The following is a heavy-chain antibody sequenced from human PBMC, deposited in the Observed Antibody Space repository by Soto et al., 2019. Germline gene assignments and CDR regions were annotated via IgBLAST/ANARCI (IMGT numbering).Heavy chain of an antibody. CDR3: ATDRRDYGDVHFDL. J-gene: IGHJ2*01. V-gene: IGHV3-15*01. CDR1: GFTFSNAW. D-gene: IGHD4-17*01. CDR2: IKRKTDGGTT. Sequence: GGSLRLSCAASGFTFSNAWMGWVRQAPGKGLELVGRIKRKTDGGTTDYAAPVKGRFTISRDDSKNTLYLEMNSLKTEDTAVYYCATDRRDYGDVHFDLWGRGTLVTVSS.